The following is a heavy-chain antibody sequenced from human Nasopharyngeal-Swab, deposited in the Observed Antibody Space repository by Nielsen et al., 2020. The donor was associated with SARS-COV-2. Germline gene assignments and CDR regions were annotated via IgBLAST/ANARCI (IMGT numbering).Heavy chain of an antibody. CDR1: GFTFSSYG. CDR3: AKSPDYDFWSGPRGYMDG. J-gene: IGHJ6*03. CDR2: ISYDGSNK. Sequence: GESLKISCAASGFTFSSYGMHWVRQAPGKGLEWVAVISYDGSNKYYADSVKGRFTISRDNSKNTLYLQMNSLRAEDTAVYYCAKSPDYDFWSGPRGYMDGWGKGTTVTVSS. V-gene: IGHV3-30*18. D-gene: IGHD3-3*01.